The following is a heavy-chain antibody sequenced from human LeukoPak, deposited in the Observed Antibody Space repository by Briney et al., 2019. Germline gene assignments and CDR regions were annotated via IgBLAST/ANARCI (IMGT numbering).Heavy chain of an antibody. J-gene: IGHJ3*02. D-gene: IGHD3-10*01. V-gene: IGHV1-8*01. CDR2: MNPNSGNT. CDR3: ASWGLWFGESPDAFDI. Sequence: GASVKVSCKASGYTFTSYDINWVRQATGQGLEWMGWMNPNSGNTGYAQKFQGRVTMTRNTSISTAYMELSSLRSEDTAVYYCASWGLWFGESPDAFDIWGQGTMVTVSS. CDR1: GYTFTSYD.